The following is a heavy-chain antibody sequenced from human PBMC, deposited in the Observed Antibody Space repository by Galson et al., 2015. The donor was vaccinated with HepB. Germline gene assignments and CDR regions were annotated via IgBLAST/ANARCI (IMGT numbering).Heavy chain of an antibody. CDR1: GYTFTSYG. J-gene: IGHJ4*02. D-gene: IGHD3-22*01. CDR3: ARRESSGPFDY. V-gene: IGHV1-2*02. CDR2: INPNSGGT. Sequence: SVKVSCKASGYTFTSYGISWVRQAPGQGLEWMGWINPNSGGTNYAQKFQGRVTMTRDTSISTAYMELSRLRSDDTAVYYCARRESSGPFDYWGQGTLVTVSS.